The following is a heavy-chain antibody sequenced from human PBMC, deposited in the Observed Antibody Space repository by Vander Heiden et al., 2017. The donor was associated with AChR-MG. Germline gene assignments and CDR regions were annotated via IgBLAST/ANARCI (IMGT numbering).Heavy chain of an antibody. Sequence: QVQLQESGPGLVKPSQTLSLTCTVSGGSISSGGYSWSWIRQHPGKGLEWIGYIYYSGSTYYNPSLKSRVTISVDTSKNQFSLKLSSVTAADTAVYYCARDLLRCSSTSCYTDAFDIWGQGTMVTVSS. V-gene: IGHV4-31*03. J-gene: IGHJ3*02. CDR3: ARDLLRCSSTSCYTDAFDI. D-gene: IGHD2-2*02. CDR1: GGSISSGGYS. CDR2: IYYSGST.